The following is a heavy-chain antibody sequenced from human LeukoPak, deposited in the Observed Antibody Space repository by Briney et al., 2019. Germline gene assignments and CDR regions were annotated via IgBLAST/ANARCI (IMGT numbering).Heavy chain of an antibody. J-gene: IGHJ4*02. CDR1: GGSISSSSYY. Sequence: SETLSLTCTVSGGSISSSSYYWGWIRQPPGKGLEWIGSIYHSGSTYSNPSLKIRVTISVDTSKNQFSLKLSSVTAADTAVYYCAREGEQWLVRYFDYWGQGTLVTVSS. CDR2: IYHSGST. D-gene: IGHD6-19*01. CDR3: AREGEQWLVRYFDY. V-gene: IGHV4-39*07.